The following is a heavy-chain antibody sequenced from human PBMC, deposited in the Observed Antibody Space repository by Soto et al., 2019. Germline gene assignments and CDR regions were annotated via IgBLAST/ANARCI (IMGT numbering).Heavy chain of an antibody. Sequence: GWSLRLSCAASVFTFSSHWMHWFRQAPGKGLVWVSRINTDGSATNYADYAKGRFTVSRDNAKNTLYLQMNSLRAEDTAVYYCASALIGPRDLNYWGQGTLVTVSS. CDR3: ASALIGPRDLNY. J-gene: IGHJ4*02. D-gene: IGHD2-21*01. V-gene: IGHV3-74*01. CDR1: VFTFSSHW. CDR2: INTDGSAT.